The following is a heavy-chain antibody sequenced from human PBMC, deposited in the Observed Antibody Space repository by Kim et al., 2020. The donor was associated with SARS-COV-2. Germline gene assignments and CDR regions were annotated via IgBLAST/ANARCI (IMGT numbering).Heavy chain of an antibody. J-gene: IGHJ3*02. Sequence: GESLKISCKGSGYSFTSYWISWVRQMPGKGLEWMGRIDPSDSYTNYSPSFQGHVTISADKSISTAYLQWSSLKASDTAMYYCARHERLYYYDSSGYYPYAFDIWGQGTMVTVSS. CDR2: IDPSDSYT. CDR1: GYSFTSYW. V-gene: IGHV5-10-1*01. CDR3: ARHERLYYYDSSGYYPYAFDI. D-gene: IGHD3-22*01.